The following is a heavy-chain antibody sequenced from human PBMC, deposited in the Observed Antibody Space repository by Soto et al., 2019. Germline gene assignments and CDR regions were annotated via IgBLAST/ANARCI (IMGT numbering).Heavy chain of an antibody. J-gene: IGHJ4*02. CDR1: GFTFSSYP. D-gene: IGHD6-13*01. CDR2: ISVSGGST. Sequence: GVSLRLSGAASGFTFSSYPRSLDRNAPGPRMDWVSAISVSGGSTYYADYVKGWYTITKENSKNTLDLQMNGLRAEDTALYYCAKVHDSSSWVPFYYWGQGPLVTVS. CDR3: AKVHDSSSWVPFYY. V-gene: IGHV3-23*01.